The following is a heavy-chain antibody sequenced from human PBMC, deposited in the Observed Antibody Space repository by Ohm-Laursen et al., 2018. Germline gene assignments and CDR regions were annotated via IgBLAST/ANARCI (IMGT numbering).Heavy chain of an antibody. CDR3: STDPALGSGYGFNI. D-gene: IGHD3-10*01. Sequence: GSLRLSCAAPGFTFSIAWMSWVRQAPGKGLEWVGRIKSETDGGTTEYAAPVKGRFTISRDDSKNTLYLQMNSLNTEDTAVYYCSTDPALGSGYGFNIWGQGTTVTVSS. CDR1: GFTFSIAW. J-gene: IGHJ3*02. CDR2: IKSETDGGTT. V-gene: IGHV3-15*01.